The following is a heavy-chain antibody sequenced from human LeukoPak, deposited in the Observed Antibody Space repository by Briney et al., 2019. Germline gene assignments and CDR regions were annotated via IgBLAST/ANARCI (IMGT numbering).Heavy chain of an antibody. D-gene: IGHD6-19*01. CDR1: GGSFSGYY. Sequence: SETLSLTCAVYGGSFSGYYWSWIRQPPGKGLEWIGEINHSGSTNYNPSLKSRVTISVDTSKNQFSLKLSSVTAADTAVYYCASLYSSGWYNVNWGQGTLVTVSS. V-gene: IGHV4-34*01. CDR3: ASLYSSGWYNVN. CDR2: INHSGST. J-gene: IGHJ4*02.